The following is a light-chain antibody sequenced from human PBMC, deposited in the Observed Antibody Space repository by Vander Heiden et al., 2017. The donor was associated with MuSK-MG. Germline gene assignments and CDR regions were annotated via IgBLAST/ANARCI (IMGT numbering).Light chain of an antibody. CDR2: DKN. CDR1: SLRSDY. J-gene: IGLJ3*02. V-gene: IGLV3-19*01. CDR3: HSRDNRGYTRRV. Sequence: SSELSQDPAVSVALVQTVRITCQGDSLRSDYVSWYQQRPGQAPLLVIYDKNNRPSGIPDRFSGSRSGNTAAFTIAGAQAEEEADYYCHSRDNRGYTRRVFGGGTKLTVL.